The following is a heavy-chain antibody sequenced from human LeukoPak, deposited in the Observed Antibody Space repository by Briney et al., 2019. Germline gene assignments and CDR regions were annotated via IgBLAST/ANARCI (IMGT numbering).Heavy chain of an antibody. CDR3: ARVRSLSAFCSGGSCNDAFDI. Sequence: GGSLRLSCAASGFTFSSYAMHWVRQAPGKGLEWVAVISYDGNNKYYAESVKGRFTISRDDSKNTLYLQMNSLRAEDTAVYYCARVRSLSAFCSGGSCNDAFDIWGQGTMVTVSS. CDR2: ISYDGNNK. CDR1: GFTFSSYA. J-gene: IGHJ3*02. V-gene: IGHV3-30*04. D-gene: IGHD2-15*01.